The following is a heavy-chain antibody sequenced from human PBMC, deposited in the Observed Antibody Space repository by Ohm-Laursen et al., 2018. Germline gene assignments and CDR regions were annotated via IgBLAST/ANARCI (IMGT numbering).Heavy chain of an antibody. CDR3: ARASRYCSSTSCPARYYYGMDV. CDR2: IYYTGSTKYRPSTGST. CDR1: GGSISTYY. V-gene: IGHV4-59*07. D-gene: IGHD2-2*01. Sequence: SDTLSLTCTVSGGSISTYYWSWIRQPPGKGLEWIGYIYYTGSTKYRPSTGSTKYKPSLESRVTISVDTSKNRFPLKLSSVTAADTAVYYCARASRYCSSTSCPARYYYGMDVWGQGTTVTVSS. J-gene: IGHJ6*02.